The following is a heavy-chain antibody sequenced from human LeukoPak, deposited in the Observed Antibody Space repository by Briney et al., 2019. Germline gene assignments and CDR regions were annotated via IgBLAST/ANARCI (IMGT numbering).Heavy chain of an antibody. D-gene: IGHD5-12*01. J-gene: IGHJ4*02. CDR2: ISGSGDYT. Sequence: GGSLRLSCAASGFTFSSYGMSWVRQAPGKGLEWVSTISGSGDYTYYADSVKGRFTISRDNAKNSLYLQMNSLRAEDTAVYYCASSTWIGDYWGQGTLVTVSS. CDR1: GFTFSSYG. V-gene: IGHV3-23*01. CDR3: ASSTWIGDY.